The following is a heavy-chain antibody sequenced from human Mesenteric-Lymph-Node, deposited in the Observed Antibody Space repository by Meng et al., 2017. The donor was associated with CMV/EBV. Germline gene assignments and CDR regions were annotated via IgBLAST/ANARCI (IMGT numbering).Heavy chain of an antibody. D-gene: IGHD5-18*01. CDR2: IRYDGSNK. Sequence: GESLKISCAASGFTFSSYGMHWVRQAPGKGLEWVTFIRYDGSNKYYADSVKGRFTIPRDNSKNTLYLQMNSLREDDTAVYYCAKDGIGYSYGLATNWFDPWGQGTLVTVSS. CDR1: GFTFSSYG. J-gene: IGHJ5*02. V-gene: IGHV3-30*02. CDR3: AKDGIGYSYGLATNWFDP.